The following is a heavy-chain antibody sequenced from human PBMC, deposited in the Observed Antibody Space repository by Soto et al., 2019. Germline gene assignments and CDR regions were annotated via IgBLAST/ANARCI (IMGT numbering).Heavy chain of an antibody. J-gene: IGHJ4*02. CDR3: ARESEDLTSNFDY. CDR1: GFTFTRYS. CDR2: ISSTTNYI. V-gene: IGHV3-21*06. Sequence: PGGSLRLSCAASGFTFTRYSMNWVRQAQGKGLEWVSSISSTTNYIYYGGSMKGRFTISRDNAKNSLYLEMNSLRAEDTAVYYCARESEDLTSNFDYWGQGTLVTVSS.